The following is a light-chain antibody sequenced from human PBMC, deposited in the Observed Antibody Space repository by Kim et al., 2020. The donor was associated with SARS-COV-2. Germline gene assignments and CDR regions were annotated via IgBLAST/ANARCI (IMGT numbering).Light chain of an antibody. Sequence: DIQMTQSPSSLSASVGDRITITCRASQSISSLLNWYQHKPGKPPRLLIYAASSLQSGVPSRFSGSGSGTDFTLTISSLQPEDFATYYCQQSYSTPWTFGQGTKVDIK. CDR2: AAS. CDR1: QSISSL. V-gene: IGKV1-39*01. J-gene: IGKJ1*01. CDR3: QQSYSTPWT.